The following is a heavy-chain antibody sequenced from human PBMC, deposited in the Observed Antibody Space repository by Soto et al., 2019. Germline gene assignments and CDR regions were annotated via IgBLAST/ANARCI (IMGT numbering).Heavy chain of an antibody. Sequence: QVQLQQWGAGLLKPSETLSLTCAVYGGSFSGYYWSWIRQPPGKGLEWIGEINHSGSTNYNPSLKSRVPLSVDTSKTQFTLKLSSVTAANTDVYYCARGLRGLHSSSPTSAVYYFDYWGQGTLVTVSS. CDR2: INHSGST. D-gene: IGHD6-6*01. J-gene: IGHJ4*02. CDR3: ARGLRGLHSSSPTSAVYYFDY. V-gene: IGHV4-34*01. CDR1: GGSFSGYY.